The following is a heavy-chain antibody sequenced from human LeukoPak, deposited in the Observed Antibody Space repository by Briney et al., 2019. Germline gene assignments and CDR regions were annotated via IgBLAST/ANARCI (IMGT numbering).Heavy chain of an antibody. D-gene: IGHD2-21*01. CDR2: ISGTGGAT. V-gene: IGHV3-23*01. Sequence: GGSLRLSCVASGFSFGNYAMSWVRQAPGKGLQWVSQISGTGGATWYAGFARDRFTISRDSSKKTLYLQMSGLRVEDTAMYYCVKDPRDTYGTNWFVSWGQGTLLIVSS. CDR1: GFSFGNYA. CDR3: VKDPRDTYGTNWFVS. J-gene: IGHJ5*01.